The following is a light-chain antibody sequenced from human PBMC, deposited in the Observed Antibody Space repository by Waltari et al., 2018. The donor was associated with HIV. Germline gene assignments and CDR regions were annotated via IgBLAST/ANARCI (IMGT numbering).Light chain of an antibody. CDR2: AAS. J-gene: IGKJ4*01. CDR3: QQYDSYPFT. Sequence: DIQMTQSPSSLSASVGDTVTLTCRASQGVDKSVAWFQQKSGKAPKSLIYAASTLQGGVPSNFSGRGSGTDFALTITSLRPEDFATYYCQQYDSYPFTFGGGTKVETK. V-gene: IGKV1-16*02. CDR1: QGVDKS.